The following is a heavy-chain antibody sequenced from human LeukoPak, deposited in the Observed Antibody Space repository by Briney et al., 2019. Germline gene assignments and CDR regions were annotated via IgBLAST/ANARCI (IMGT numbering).Heavy chain of an antibody. CDR3: ARDRVSSSWSIYYGMDV. CDR1: GYTFTSYG. V-gene: IGHV1-18*01. Sequence: GASVKVSCKASGYTFTSYGISWVRQAPGQGLEWMGWTSAYNGNTNYAQMLQGRVTMTTDTSTSTAYMELRSLRSDDTAVYYCARDRVSSSWSIYYGMDVWGQGTTVTVSS. CDR2: TSAYNGNT. D-gene: IGHD6-13*01. J-gene: IGHJ6*02.